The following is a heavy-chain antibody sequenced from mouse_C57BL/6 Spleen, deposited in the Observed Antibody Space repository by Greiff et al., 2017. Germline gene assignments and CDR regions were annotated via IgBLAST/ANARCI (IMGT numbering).Heavy chain of an antibody. CDR1: GYTFTSYW. V-gene: IGHV1-55*01. CDR2: IYPGSGST. D-gene: IGHD2-3*01. J-gene: IGHJ4*01. CDR3: ARYDGYYGYAMDY. Sequence: QVQLQQSGAELVKPGASVKMSCKASGYTFTSYWITWVKQRPGQGLEWIGDIYPGSGSTNYNEKFKSKATLTVDTSSSTAYMQLSSLTSEDSAVYYCARYDGYYGYAMDYWGQGTSVTVSS.